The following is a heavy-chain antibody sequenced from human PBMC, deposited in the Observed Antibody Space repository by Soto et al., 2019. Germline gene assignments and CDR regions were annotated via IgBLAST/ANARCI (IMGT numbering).Heavy chain of an antibody. CDR3: ARDAEVDDIVVVVAAVPVYYYYYMDV. V-gene: IGHV3-21*01. D-gene: IGHD2-15*01. J-gene: IGHJ6*03. CDR1: GFTFTNYA. Sequence: PGGSLRLSCAASGFTFTNYAMNWVRQAPGKGLEWVSSISSSSSYIYYADSVKGRFTISRDNAKNSLYLQMNSLRAEDTAVYYCARDAEVDDIVVVVAAVPVYYYYYMDVWGKGTTVTVSS. CDR2: ISSSSSYI.